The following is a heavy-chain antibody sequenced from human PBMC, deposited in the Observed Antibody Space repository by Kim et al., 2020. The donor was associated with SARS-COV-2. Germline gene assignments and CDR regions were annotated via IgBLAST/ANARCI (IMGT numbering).Heavy chain of an antibody. V-gene: IGHV3-30*07. Sequence: VKGRFTISRDNSKSTLYLQMNSLRAEDTAVYYCAREKLVYSYAKNWFDPWGQGTLVTVSS. J-gene: IGHJ5*02. CDR3: AREKLVYSYAKNWFDP. D-gene: IGHD5-18*01.